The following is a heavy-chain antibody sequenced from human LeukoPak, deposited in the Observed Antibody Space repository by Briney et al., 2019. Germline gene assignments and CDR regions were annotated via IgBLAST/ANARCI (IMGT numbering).Heavy chain of an antibody. V-gene: IGHV4-39*01. Sequence: KTSETLSLTCTVSGGSISSSSYYWGWIRQPPGKRLEWIGSIYYSGSTYYNPSLKGRVTISVDTSKNQFSLKLSSVTAADTAVYYCARHGDYYDILTGEPFDYWGQGTLVTVSS. D-gene: IGHD3-9*01. CDR3: ARHGDYYDILTGEPFDY. CDR1: GGSISSSSYY. J-gene: IGHJ4*02. CDR2: IYYSGST.